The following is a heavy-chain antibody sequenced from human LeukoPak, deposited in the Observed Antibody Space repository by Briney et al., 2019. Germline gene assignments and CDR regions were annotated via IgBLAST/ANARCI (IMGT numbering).Heavy chain of an antibody. J-gene: IGHJ4*02. CDR2: ISYDGSNK. V-gene: IGHV3-30*14. CDR3: VRVPPFGYPDY. Sequence: PGGSLRLSCAASGFTFSSYAMHWLRQAPGKGLEGVAVISYDGSNKYYADSVKGRFTISTDNSKSTLYLQMNSLRAEDTAVYYCVRVPPFGYPDYWGQGTLVTVSS. D-gene: IGHD3-16*01. CDR1: GFTFSSYA.